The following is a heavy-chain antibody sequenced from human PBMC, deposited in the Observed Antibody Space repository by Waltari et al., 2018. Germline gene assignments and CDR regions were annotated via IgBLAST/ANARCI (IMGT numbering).Heavy chain of an antibody. CDR1: GYTFTGYY. V-gene: IGHV1-2*02. J-gene: IGHJ3*02. CDR3: ARDQGSDAFDI. Sequence: QVQLVQSGAEVKKPGASVKVSCKASGYTFTGYYMHWVRQAPGQGLEWMGLINPNSDDTKYAQKVQGRVTMTRDASITTAYMEVSRLRSDDTAIYYCARDQGSDAFDIWGQGTVVTVSS. CDR2: INPNSDDT.